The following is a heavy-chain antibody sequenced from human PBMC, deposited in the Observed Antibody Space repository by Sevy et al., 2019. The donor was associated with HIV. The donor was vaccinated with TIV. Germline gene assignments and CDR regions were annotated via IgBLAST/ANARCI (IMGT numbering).Heavy chain of an antibody. J-gene: IGHJ6*02. D-gene: IGHD3-10*01. CDR2: IYQSGTT. CDR3: ARDSEGREFYYGMDV. Sequence: SETLSLTYTVSGYSISSGYYWGWIRQPPGKGLEWIGSIYQSGTTYSNPSLKSRVTVSVDTSKNQFSLKLSSVTAADTAVYYCARDSEGREFYYGMDVWGPGTTVTVSS. V-gene: IGHV4-38-2*02. CDR1: GYSISSGYY.